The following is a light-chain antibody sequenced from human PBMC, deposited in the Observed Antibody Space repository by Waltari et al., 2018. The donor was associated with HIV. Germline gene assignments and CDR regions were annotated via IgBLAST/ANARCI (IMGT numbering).Light chain of an antibody. V-gene: IGLV1-44*01. CDR1: STNIGRHT. J-gene: IGLJ3*02. CDR2: SNN. Sequence: QSVLTQPPSASGTPGQRVTISCSGSSTNIGRHTVHWYQQLPGTAPKLLIYSNNQRPSGVPDRFSGSKSGTSASLAISGLQSEDEADYYCAAWDDSLNGPVFGGGTKLTVL. CDR3: AAWDDSLNGPV.